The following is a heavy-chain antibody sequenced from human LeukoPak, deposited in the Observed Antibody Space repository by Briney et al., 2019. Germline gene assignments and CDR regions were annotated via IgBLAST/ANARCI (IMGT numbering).Heavy chain of an antibody. V-gene: IGHV4-39*07. CDR1: GGSISSSSYY. J-gene: IGHJ5*02. CDR2: IYYSGST. Sequence: SETLSLTCTVSGGSISSSSYYWGWIRQPPGKGLEWIGSIYYSGSTYYNPSLKSRVTISVDTSKNQFSLELSSVTAADTAVHYCARERVSGYGDYVGWFDPWGQGTLVTVSS. D-gene: IGHD4-17*01. CDR3: ARERVSGYGDYVGWFDP.